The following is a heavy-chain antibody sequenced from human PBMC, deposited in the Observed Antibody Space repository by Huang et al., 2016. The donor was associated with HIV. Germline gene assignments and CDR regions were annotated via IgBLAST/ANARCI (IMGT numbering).Heavy chain of an antibody. J-gene: IGHJ6*02. D-gene: IGHD3-22*01. CDR1: GFIFSNFS. CDR3: ARDLRGYDSTFDFYYYYGMDV. Sequence: EVQLVESGGGLVQPGGSLSLSCAASGFIFSNFSMNWVRQPPGKGLEWVSYIRASGATIYYAASAKGRFTVSRDDAKKSLYLQLNSLRDEDTAVYYCARDLRGYDSTFDFYYYYGMDVWGQGTTVTVSS. V-gene: IGHV3-48*02. CDR2: IRASGATI.